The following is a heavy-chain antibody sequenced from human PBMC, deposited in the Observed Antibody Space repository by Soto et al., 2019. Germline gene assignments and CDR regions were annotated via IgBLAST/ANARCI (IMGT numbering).Heavy chain of an antibody. Sequence: SPTLSITCAISGDSVSSNSAAWNWLRPSPSRGLEWLGRTYYRSKWYNDYAVSVKSRITINPDTSKNQFSQQLNSVTPEDTAVYYGARSKKIRMSSGWYVPDYWGQGTLVTVSS. CDR2: TYYRSKWYN. V-gene: IGHV6-1*01. CDR1: GDSVSSNSAA. CDR3: ARSKKIRMSSGWYVPDY. D-gene: IGHD6-19*01. J-gene: IGHJ4*02.